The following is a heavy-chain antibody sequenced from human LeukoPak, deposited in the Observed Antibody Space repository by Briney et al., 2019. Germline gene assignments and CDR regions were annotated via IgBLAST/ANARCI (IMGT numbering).Heavy chain of an antibody. V-gene: IGHV1-2*02. CDR2: INPNSGGT. Sequence: ASVKVSCKASGYTFTGYYMHWVRQAPGQGLEWMGWINPNSGGTNYAQKFQGRVTMTRDTSISTAYMELSRLRSDDTAVYYCATSRVGIVAAGTGSDLDYWGQGTLVTVSS. J-gene: IGHJ4*02. CDR3: ATSRVGIVAAGTGSDLDY. D-gene: IGHD6-13*01. CDR1: GYTFTGYY.